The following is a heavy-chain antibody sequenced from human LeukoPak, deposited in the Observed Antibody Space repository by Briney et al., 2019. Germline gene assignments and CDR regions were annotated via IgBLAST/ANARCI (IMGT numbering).Heavy chain of an antibody. CDR3: ARDRVATITWYFDY. D-gene: IGHD5-12*01. J-gene: IGHJ4*02. V-gene: IGHV3-33*01. Sequence: PGGSLRLSCAASGFTFSSYGMHWVRQAPGKGLEWVAVIWYDGSNKYYADSVKGRFTISRENSKNTLYLQMNSLRAEDTAVYYCARDRVATITWYFDYWGQGTLVTVSS. CDR1: GFTFSSYG. CDR2: IWYDGSNK.